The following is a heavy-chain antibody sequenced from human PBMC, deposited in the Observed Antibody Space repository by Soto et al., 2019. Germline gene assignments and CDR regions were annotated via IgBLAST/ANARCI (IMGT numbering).Heavy chain of an antibody. J-gene: IGHJ6*02. CDR2: SYHSGST. Sequence: PSETLSLTCVVSGFSISSGYFWGWIRQPPGKGLEWIGSSYHSGSTYYNPSLKSRVTISMDTTKNQFSLKLSSVTAADTAVYYCQSESGSRQRPSYYGYGMEVWGQGTTGTVSS. V-gene: IGHV4-38-2*01. CDR3: QSESGSRQRPSYYGYGMEV. CDR1: GFSISSGYF. D-gene: IGHD2-15*01.